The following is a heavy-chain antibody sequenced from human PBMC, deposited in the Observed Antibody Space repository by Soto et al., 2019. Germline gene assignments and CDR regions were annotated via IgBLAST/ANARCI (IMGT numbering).Heavy chain of an antibody. Sequence: GSLNLSCASTCFSISSINMGWVRQAPGKGLEWVSVIYSGGNTYYADSVKGRFTISRDNSKNTLYLQMNSLRAEDTAVYYCATLTKDDRLTGYYPCWGQGP. V-gene: IGHV3-66*01. CDR2: IYSGGNT. J-gene: IGHJ4*02. CDR3: ATLTKDDRLTGYYPC. CDR1: CFSISSIN. D-gene: IGHD3-9*01.